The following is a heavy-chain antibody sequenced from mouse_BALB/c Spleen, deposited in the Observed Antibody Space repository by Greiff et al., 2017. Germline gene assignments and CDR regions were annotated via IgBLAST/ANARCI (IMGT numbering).Heavy chain of an antibody. V-gene: IGHV1S137*01. CDR2: ISTYYGDA. D-gene: IGHD3-2*01. Sequence: VQLVESGAELVRPGVSVKISCKGSGYTFTDYAMHWVKQSHAKSLEWIGVISTYYGDASYNQKFKGKATMTVDKSSSTAYMELARLTSEDSAIYYCATDSSGYVRFAYWGQGTLVTVSA. CDR1: GYTFTDYA. CDR3: ATDSSGYVRFAY. J-gene: IGHJ3*01.